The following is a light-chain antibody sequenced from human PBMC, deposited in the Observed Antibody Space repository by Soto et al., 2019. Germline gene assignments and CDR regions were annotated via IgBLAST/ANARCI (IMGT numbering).Light chain of an antibody. CDR1: ENISNR. V-gene: IGKV3-15*01. CDR3: QQYSDWPPWT. CDR2: GAS. Sequence: EVVMTQSPATLSVSPGERATLSCRASENISNRLAWYQQKPGQAPRLLIYGASTRATGIPDRFRGSGSGTEFTLTISSLQPEDFALYYCQQYSDWPPWTFGQGTKVDIK. J-gene: IGKJ1*01.